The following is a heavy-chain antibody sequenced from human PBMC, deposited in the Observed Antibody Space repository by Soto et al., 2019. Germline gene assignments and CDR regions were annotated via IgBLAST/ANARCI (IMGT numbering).Heavy chain of an antibody. CDR1: GCTFITYS. CDR3: ARTVGDKMSHNWSAP. Sequence: GVSLRLSCSASGCTFITYSVSGFLQAPGMGLEWVSTISGSSVSIYYADSAKGRFTISRDNSRNTLYVQMNSLRAEDTDVYYCARTVGDKMSHNWSAPWGKGPLV. V-gene: IGHV3-23*01. D-gene: IGHD3-3*01. CDR2: ISGSSVSI. J-gene: IGHJ5*02.